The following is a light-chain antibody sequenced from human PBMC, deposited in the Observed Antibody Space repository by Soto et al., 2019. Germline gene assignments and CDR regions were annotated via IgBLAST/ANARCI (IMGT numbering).Light chain of an antibody. CDR1: QSISRY. CDR2: AAS. Sequence: DIQMTQSPSSLSASVGDRVTITCRASQSISRYLSWYQHKPGKAPKILICAASSLQSGVPSRFSGSGSGTDFTFIISSLQPEDFATYDCQHGYSLPPTFGGGTKVEIK. V-gene: IGKV1-39*01. J-gene: IGKJ4*01. CDR3: QHGYSLPPT.